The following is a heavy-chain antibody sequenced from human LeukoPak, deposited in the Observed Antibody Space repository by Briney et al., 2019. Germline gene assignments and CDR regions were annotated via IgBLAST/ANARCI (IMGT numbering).Heavy chain of an antibody. D-gene: IGHD6-19*01. J-gene: IGHJ4*02. CDR3: ARAISGWYNY. Sequence: GGSLRLSCAASGFTFSSYWLHWVCHAPGKGLVWVSRINSDGSSTNYADSVKGRFTISRDNAKNTLYLQMNSLSAEDTAVYYCARAISGWYNYWGQGTLVTVSS. V-gene: IGHV3-74*01. CDR1: GFTFSSYW. CDR2: INSDGSST.